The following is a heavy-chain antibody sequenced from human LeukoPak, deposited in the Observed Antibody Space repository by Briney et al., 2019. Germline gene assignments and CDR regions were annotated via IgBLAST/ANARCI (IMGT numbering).Heavy chain of an antibody. D-gene: IGHD4-23*01. V-gene: IGHV3-48*04. J-gene: IGHJ4*02. CDR3: ARDLDYGGRGLDS. CDR1: GFTFSTSS. Sequence: GGSLRLSCAASGFTFSTSSFNWVRQAPGKGLEWISYISTSSTINYADSVRGRFTISRGNAKSSLSLQMNSLRAEDTAVYYCARDLDYGGRGLDSWGQGTLVIVSS. CDR2: ISTSSTI.